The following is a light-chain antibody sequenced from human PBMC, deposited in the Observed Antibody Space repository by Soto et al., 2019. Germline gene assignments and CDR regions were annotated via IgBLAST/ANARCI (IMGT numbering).Light chain of an antibody. Sequence: EIVLTQSPATLSLSPGERATLSCRASQSVSSYFAWYQQKPGQAPRLLIYDASNRATGTPDRFSGSGSGTDFTLTISSLEPGDFAVYYCQQRSNWPLTFGGGTKVEMK. CDR2: DAS. J-gene: IGKJ4*01. CDR1: QSVSSY. V-gene: IGKV3-11*01. CDR3: QQRSNWPLT.